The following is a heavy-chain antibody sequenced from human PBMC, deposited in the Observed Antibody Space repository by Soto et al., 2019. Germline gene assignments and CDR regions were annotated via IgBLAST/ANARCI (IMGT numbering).Heavy chain of an antibody. D-gene: IGHD5-18*01. V-gene: IGHV4-59*01. CDR2: IYYSGST. CDR3: ARGSDSYGAIDYYYYYMDV. J-gene: IGHJ6*03. CDR1: GGSISSYY. Sequence: SETLSLTCTVSGGSISSYYWSWIRQPPGKGLEWIGYIYYSGSTNYNPSLKSRVTISVDTSKNQFSLKLSSVTAADTAVYYCARGSDSYGAIDYYYYYMDVWGQGTMVTVS.